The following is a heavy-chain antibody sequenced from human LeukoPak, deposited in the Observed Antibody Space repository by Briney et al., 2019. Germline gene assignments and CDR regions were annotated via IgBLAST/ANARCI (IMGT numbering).Heavy chain of an antibody. CDR3: ARAGLRYFDWLLSHHDAFDI. Sequence: VASVKVSCKASGYTFTGYYMHWVRQAPGQGLEWMGWINPNSGGTNYAQKFQGWVTMTRDTSISTAYMELSRLRSDDTAVYYCARAGLRYFDWLLSHHDAFDIWGQGTMVTVSS. V-gene: IGHV1-2*04. D-gene: IGHD3-9*01. CDR1: GYTFTGYY. CDR2: INPNSGGT. J-gene: IGHJ3*02.